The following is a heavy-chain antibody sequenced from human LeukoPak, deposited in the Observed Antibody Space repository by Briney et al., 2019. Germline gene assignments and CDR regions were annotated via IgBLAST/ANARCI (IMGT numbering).Heavy chain of an antibody. V-gene: IGHV4-59*08. CDR3: AQTTGWPGFDF. CDR2: IYNGRNT. D-gene: IGHD6-19*01. Sequence: SETLSLTCSASGASTSSRYWSWIRQSPGRTLEWIGHIYNGRNTKYNPSLTSRVTISVDTSKNQSSLSLTSVTAADTAIYYCAQTTGWPGFDFWGPGALVTVSS. J-gene: IGHJ4*02. CDR1: GASTSSRY.